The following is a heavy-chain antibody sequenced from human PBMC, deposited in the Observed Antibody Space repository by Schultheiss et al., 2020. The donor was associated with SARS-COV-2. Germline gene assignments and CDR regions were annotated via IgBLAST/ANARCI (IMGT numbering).Heavy chain of an antibody. CDR2: IYWDDDK. D-gene: IGHD1-26*01. CDR3: ARIRDGGSYLDY. V-gene: IGHV2-5*02. J-gene: IGHJ4*02. CDR1: GFSLSTSGVG. Sequence: SGPTLVKPTQTLTLTCTFSGFSLSTSGVGVGWIRQPPGKALEWLAHIYWDDDKRYSPSLKSRLTITKDTSKNQVVLTMTNMDPVDTATYYCARIRDGGSYLDYWGQGTLVTVSS.